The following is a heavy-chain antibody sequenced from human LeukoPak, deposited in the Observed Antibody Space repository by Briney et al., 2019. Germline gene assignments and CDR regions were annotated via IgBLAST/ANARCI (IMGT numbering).Heavy chain of an antibody. CDR1: GFTFSSHW. CDR3: TRGGPLDF. CDR2: INGDGSFT. V-gene: IGHV3-74*01. J-gene: IGHJ4*01. Sequence: GGALRLSCAVSGFTFSSHWMHWVRQAPGKGLVWVSRINGDGSFTIYGDSVKGRFTVSRDNAKNTLYLQMNSLNAEDTAVYYCTRGGPLDFWGHGTLVTVSS.